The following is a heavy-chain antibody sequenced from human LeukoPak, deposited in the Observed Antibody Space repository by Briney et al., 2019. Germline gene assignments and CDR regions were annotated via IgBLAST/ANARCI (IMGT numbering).Heavy chain of an antibody. Sequence: SVKVSCKASGGTFSSYAISWVRQAPGQGLESMGGIIPIFGTANYAQKFQGRVTITADESTSTAYMELSSLRSEDTAVYYCARTYYYGSGRYPFDYWGQGTLVTVSS. CDR3: ARTYYYGSGRYPFDY. CDR2: IIPIFGTA. D-gene: IGHD3-10*01. CDR1: GGTFSSYA. V-gene: IGHV1-69*13. J-gene: IGHJ4*02.